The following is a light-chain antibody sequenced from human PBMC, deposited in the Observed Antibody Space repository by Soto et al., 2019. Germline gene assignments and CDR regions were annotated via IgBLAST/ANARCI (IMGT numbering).Light chain of an antibody. Sequence: EIVLTQSPSTLSVSPGERATLSCRATETISTNLAWFQRKPGQPPRLLLFGSATRATGVTDRRSDSGAGTEFTLIISSLLSEDVALYYCQQYSNWPHAITFGQGTRLEIK. CDR1: ETISTN. CDR2: GSA. J-gene: IGKJ5*01. CDR3: QQYSNWPHAIT. V-gene: IGKV3-15*01.